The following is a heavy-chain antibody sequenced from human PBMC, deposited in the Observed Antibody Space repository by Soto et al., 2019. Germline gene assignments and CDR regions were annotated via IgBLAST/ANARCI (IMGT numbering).Heavy chain of an antibody. V-gene: IGHV3-33*01. J-gene: IGHJ4*02. CDR2: IWYDGSNT. Sequence: QVQLVESGGGVVQPGRSLRLSCAASGFTFSDYGIHWVRQAPGKGLEWVAIIWYDGSNTYYADSVKGRFIISRDNSKNTVLLQMNSLRAEDTAVYFCARDPDRYYFDNWGQGTLVTVSS. CDR3: ARDPDRYYFDN. CDR1: GFTFSDYG.